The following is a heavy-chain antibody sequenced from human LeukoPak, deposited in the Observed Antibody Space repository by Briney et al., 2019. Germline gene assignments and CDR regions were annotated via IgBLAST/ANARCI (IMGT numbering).Heavy chain of an antibody. D-gene: IGHD2-15*01. CDR3: ARVVSVAPGGIYFDY. V-gene: IGHV1-18*01. J-gene: IGHJ4*02. CDR1: GYTFTSYG. CDR2: ISAYNGNT. Sequence: ASVKVSCKASGYTFTSYGISWVRQAPGQGLEWMGWISAYNGNTNYAQKLQGRVTMTTDTSTSTAYMELRSLRSDDTAVYYCARVVSVAPGGIYFDYWGQGTLVTVSS.